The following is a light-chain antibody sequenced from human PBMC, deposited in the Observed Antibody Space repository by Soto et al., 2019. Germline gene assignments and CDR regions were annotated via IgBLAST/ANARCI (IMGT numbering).Light chain of an antibody. CDR3: RSYTSSSTPYV. J-gene: IGLJ1*01. CDR2: DVS. CDR1: SIDVGGYNY. V-gene: IGLV2-14*01. Sequence: QSALTQPASVSGSPGQSITISCTGTSIDVGGYNYVSWYQQHPGKAPKLMIYDVSNRPSGVSNRFSGSKSGNTASLTISGLQAEDEADYYCRSYTSSSTPYVFGTGTKLTVL.